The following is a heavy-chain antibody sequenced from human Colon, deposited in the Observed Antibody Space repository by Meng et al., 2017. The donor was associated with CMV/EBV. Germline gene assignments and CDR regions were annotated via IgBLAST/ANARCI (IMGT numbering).Heavy chain of an antibody. CDR3: ASLSGGDFDY. Sequence: QVVLVQPGAKLKKPGASLKVSCKASGYTFTGYLMYWVRQAPGQGLEWLGVINPITGGTNYAQKFQGRVTMTRDTSMNTAYMELSRLRSDDTAVYYCASLSGGDFDYWGQGTLVTVSS. J-gene: IGHJ4*02. D-gene: IGHD1-26*01. CDR1: GYTFTGYL. CDR2: INPITGGT. V-gene: IGHV1-2*02.